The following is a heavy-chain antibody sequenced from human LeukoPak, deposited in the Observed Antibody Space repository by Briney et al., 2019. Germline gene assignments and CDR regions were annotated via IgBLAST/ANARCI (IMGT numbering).Heavy chain of an antibody. CDR2: INWIGGST. CDR1: GFTFDDYA. CDR3: AKRGVVIRVFLVGFHKEAYYFDS. Sequence: GGSLRLSCAASGFTFDDYAMSWVRQAPGKGLEWVSGINWIGGSTTYADSVKGRFTISRDNPKNTLYLQMNSLRAEDTAVYFCAKRGVVIRVFLVGFHKEAYYFDSWGQGALVTVSS. V-gene: IGHV3-20*04. J-gene: IGHJ4*02. D-gene: IGHD3-10*01.